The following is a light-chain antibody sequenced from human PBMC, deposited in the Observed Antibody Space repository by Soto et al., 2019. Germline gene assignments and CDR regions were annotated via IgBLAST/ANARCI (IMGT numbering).Light chain of an antibody. V-gene: IGLV3-21*04. Sequence: SYVLTQAPSVSVSPGKTARITCGGNNIGSKSVHWYQQKPGQAPVLVIFYDSDRPSGIPERFSGSNSGNTATLTISRVEAGDEANHYCQVWDIGSGVVFGGGTKLTVL. CDR2: YDS. CDR3: QVWDIGSGVV. J-gene: IGLJ2*01. CDR1: NIGSKS.